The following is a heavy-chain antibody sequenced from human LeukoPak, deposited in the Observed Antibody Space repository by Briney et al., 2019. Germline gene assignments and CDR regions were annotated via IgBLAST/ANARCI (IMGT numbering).Heavy chain of an antibody. CDR3: ARGVGLRHYSYYYYGMDV. CDR2: INHSGST. D-gene: IGHD2-15*01. CDR1: GGSISSYY. V-gene: IGHV4-34*01. J-gene: IGHJ6*02. Sequence: PSETLSLTCTVSGGSISSYYWSWIRQPPGKGLEWIGEINHSGSTNYNPSLKSRVTISVDTSKNQFSLKLSSVTAADTAVYYCARGVGLRHYSYYYYGMDVWGQGTTVTVSS.